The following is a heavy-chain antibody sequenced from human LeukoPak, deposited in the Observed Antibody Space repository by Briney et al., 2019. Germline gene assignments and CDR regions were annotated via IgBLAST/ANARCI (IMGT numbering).Heavy chain of an antibody. CDR3: ARLVTGTTVINSGWFDP. V-gene: IGHV3-66*04. CDR1: GLTVSSNY. D-gene: IGHD4-23*01. J-gene: IGHJ5*02. Sequence: PGGSLRLSCAASGLTVSSNYMTWVRPAPGKGLEWASVIYSGGNTYYADSVEGRFSISRDNSKNTVYLQMNSLRVEDTAVYYCARLVTGTTVINSGWFDPWGQGTLVTVSS. CDR2: IYSGGNT.